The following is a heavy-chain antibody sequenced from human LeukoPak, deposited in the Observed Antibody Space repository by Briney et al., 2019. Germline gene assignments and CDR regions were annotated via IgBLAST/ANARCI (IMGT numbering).Heavy chain of an antibody. D-gene: IGHD1-26*01. CDR3: ARSPVGATPPDY. V-gene: IGHV3-13*01. Sequence: GRSLRLSCAASGFTFSSYDMHWVRQATGKGLEWVSAIGTAGDTYYPGSVKGRFTISRENAKNSLYLQMNSLRAGDTAVYYCARSPVGATPPDYWGQGTLVTVSS. J-gene: IGHJ4*02. CDR2: IGTAGDT. CDR1: GFTFSSYD.